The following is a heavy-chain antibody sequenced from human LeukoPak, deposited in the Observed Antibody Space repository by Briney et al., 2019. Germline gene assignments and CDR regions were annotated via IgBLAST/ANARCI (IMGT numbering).Heavy chain of an antibody. D-gene: IGHD3-10*01. CDR3: ARVRGPTLKTCYMDV. Sequence: PGGSLRLSCAASGFTFSSYSMNWVRQAPGKGLERVSSISSSSSYIYYADSVKGRFTISRDNAKNSLYLQMNSLRAEDTAVYYCARVRGPTLKTCYMDVWGTGTTVTVSS. J-gene: IGHJ6*03. CDR2: ISSSSSYI. CDR1: GFTFSSYS. V-gene: IGHV3-21*01.